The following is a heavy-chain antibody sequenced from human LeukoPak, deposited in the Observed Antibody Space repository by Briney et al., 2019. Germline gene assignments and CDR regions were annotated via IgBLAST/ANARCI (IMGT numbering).Heavy chain of an antibody. V-gene: IGHV4-59*08. D-gene: IGHD4-23*01. CDR3: ARHGTTVGEDYYFDY. Sequence: SETLSLTCTVSGGSISSYYWSWIRQPPGKGLEWIGYIYYSGSTNYNPSLKSRVTISVGTSKNQFSLKLSSATAADTAVYYCARHGTTVGEDYYFDYWGQGTLVTVSS. CDR1: GGSISSYY. J-gene: IGHJ4*02. CDR2: IYYSGST.